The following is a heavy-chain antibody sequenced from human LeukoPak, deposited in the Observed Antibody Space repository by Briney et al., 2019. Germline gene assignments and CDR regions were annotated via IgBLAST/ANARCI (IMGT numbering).Heavy chain of an antibody. CDR1: GFTFSSYS. CDR3: ARETRIAVAGTRVVGAFDI. D-gene: IGHD6-19*01. J-gene: IGHJ3*02. V-gene: IGHV3-48*04. CDR2: ISSSSSTI. Sequence: PGGSLRLSCAASGFTFSSYSMNWVRQAPGKGLEWVSYISSSSSTIYYADSVKGRFTISRDNAKNSLYLQMNSLRAEDTAVYYCARETRIAVAGTRVVGAFDIWGQGTMVTVSS.